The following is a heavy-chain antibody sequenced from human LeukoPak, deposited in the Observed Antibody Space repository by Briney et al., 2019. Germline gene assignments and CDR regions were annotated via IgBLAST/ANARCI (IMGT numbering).Heavy chain of an antibody. CDR2: ISSSGSII. J-gene: IGHJ4*02. Sequence: PGGSLRLSCAASGFTFSDYYMSWIRQAPGKGLEWVSCISSSGSIIYYTDSVKGRFTISRDNSKNTLYLQMNSLRAEDTAVYYCATRDTAMELVYWGQGTLVTVSS. D-gene: IGHD5-18*01. V-gene: IGHV3-11*01. CDR3: ATRDTAMELVY. CDR1: GFTFSDYY.